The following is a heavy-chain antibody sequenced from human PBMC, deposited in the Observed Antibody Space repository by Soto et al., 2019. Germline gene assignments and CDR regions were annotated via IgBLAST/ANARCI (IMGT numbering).Heavy chain of an antibody. J-gene: IGHJ4*02. CDR3: ARVRGAYYYDSSGYTLEY. V-gene: IGHV1-69*13. CDR1: GGTFSSYA. CDR2: IIPIFGTA. Sequence: SVKVSCKASGGTFSSYAISWVRQAPGQGLEWMGGIIPIFGTANYAQKFQGRVTITADESTSTAYMELSSLRSEDTAVYYCARVRGAYYYDSSGYTLEYRGQGTLVTVSS. D-gene: IGHD3-22*01.